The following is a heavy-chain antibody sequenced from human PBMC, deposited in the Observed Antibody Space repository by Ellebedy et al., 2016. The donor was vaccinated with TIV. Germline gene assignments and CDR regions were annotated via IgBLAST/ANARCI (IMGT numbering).Heavy chain of an antibody. J-gene: IGHJ6*03. CDR2: ISGSGGST. CDR1: GFTFSSYA. V-gene: IGHV3-23*01. Sequence: GGSLRLXXTASGFTFSSYAMSWVRQAPGKGLEWVSAISGSGGSTYYADSVKGRFTLSRDNSKNTLYLQMNSVRAEDTAVYYCARDRGNYYYMDVWGKGTTVTVSS. CDR3: ARDRGNYYYMDV.